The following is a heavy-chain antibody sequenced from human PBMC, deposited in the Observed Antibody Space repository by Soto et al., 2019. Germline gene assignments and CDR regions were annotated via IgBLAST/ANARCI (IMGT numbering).Heavy chain of an antibody. J-gene: IGHJ4*02. CDR2: LRLGGQAT. CDR1: GYTFSHYH. Sequence: QVQLVQSGAEVKKPGASVRISCQASGYTFSHYHINWVRQAPGHGVEWIGILRLGGQATTDSQKFQGRVTMTSDTSTATVYMELSSLRSDDTAVYYCTRGPFSGYDSYFDYWGQGTLITVSS. D-gene: IGHD5-12*01. V-gene: IGHV1-46*03. CDR3: TRGPFSGYDSYFDY.